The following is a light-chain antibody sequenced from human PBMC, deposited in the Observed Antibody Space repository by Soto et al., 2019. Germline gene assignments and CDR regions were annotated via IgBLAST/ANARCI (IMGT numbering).Light chain of an antibody. J-gene: IGLJ1*01. CDR1: SSDVGAYNY. CDR3: CSYAGSSTYV. V-gene: IGLV2-11*01. Sequence: QSALTQPRSVSGSPGQSVTISCTGTSSDVGAYNYVSWYQQHPGKTPKLMIYDVIKRPSGVPDRFSGSKSGNTASLTISGLQAEDEADYYCCSYAGSSTYVFGTGTKVTVL. CDR2: DVI.